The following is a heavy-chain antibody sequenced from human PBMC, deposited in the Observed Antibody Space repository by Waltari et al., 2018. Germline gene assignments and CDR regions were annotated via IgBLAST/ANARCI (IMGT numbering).Heavy chain of an antibody. Sequence: EVQLVESGGVVVQPGGSLRLSCAASGFTFDDYAMHWVRQAPGKGLEWVSLISWDGGSTYYADSVKGRFTISRDNSKNSLYLQMNSLRAEDTALYYCAKDGAGGLSYYYMDVWGKGTTVTVSS. CDR3: AKDGAGGLSYYYMDV. CDR2: ISWDGGST. D-gene: IGHD1-26*01. V-gene: IGHV3-43D*04. J-gene: IGHJ6*03. CDR1: GFTFDDYA.